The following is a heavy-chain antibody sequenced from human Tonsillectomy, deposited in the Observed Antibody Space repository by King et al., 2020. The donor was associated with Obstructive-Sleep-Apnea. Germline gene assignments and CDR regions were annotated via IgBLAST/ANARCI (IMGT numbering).Heavy chain of an antibody. D-gene: IGHD3-9*01. V-gene: IGHV3-66*01. J-gene: IGHJ5*02. CDR3: ARGHYDILTGYYSSP. Sequence: VQLVESGGGLGQPGGSLRLSCVASGFTVSSNYMGWVRQAPGKGLELVAGIYCGGTTYYADSVKGRFTISRDNSKNKLFLQMNSLRVEDTALYYCARGHYDILTGYYSSPWGQGTLVTVSS. CDR2: IYCGGTT. CDR1: GFTVSSNY.